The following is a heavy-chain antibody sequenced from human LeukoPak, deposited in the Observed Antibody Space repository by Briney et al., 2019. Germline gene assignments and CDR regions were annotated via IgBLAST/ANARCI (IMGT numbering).Heavy chain of an antibody. CDR2: IRHDGSNT. J-gene: IGHJ4*02. Sequence: GGSLRLSCAASAFTFNAYGIHWVRQGPGKGLEWVAFIRHDGSNTYYTDSAKGRFTISRDSSKNTVFLQMNSLRAEDTALYYCVRRLGDQANYWGQGTLVTVSS. V-gene: IGHV3-30*02. D-gene: IGHD4-17*01. CDR3: VRRLGDQANY. CDR1: AFTFNAYG.